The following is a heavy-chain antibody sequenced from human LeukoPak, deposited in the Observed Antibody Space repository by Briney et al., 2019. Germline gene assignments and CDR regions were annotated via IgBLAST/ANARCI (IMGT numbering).Heavy chain of an antibody. V-gene: IGHV1-69*04. D-gene: IGHD6-13*01. CDR1: GGTFSSYA. J-gene: IGHJ4*02. CDR2: IIPILGIA. Sequence: SVKVSCKASGGTFSSYAISWVRQAPGQGLEWMGRIIPILGIANYAQKFRGRVTITADKSTSTAYMELSSLRSEDTAVYYCASGIPRFGSSWYFVVDYWGQGTLVTVSS. CDR3: ASGIPRFGSSWYFVVDY.